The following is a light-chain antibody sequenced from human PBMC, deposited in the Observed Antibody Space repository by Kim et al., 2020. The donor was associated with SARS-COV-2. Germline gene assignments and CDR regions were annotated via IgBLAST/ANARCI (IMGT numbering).Light chain of an antibody. Sequence: DIQMTQSPSTLSASVGDRVTITCRASQSISDWLAWYQQKPGEAPKVLIYKTSTLAGGVPSRFSGSGSETEFTLTISSLQPDDFATYYCHQYKGSSRTFGQGTKVDIK. CDR3: HQYKGSSRT. CDR2: KTS. CDR1: QSISDW. V-gene: IGKV1-5*03. J-gene: IGKJ1*01.